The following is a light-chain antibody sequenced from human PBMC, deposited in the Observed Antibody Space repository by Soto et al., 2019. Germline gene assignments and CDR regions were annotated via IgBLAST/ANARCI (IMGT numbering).Light chain of an antibody. V-gene: IGKV3-15*01. CDR3: QQYNNWPPWT. J-gene: IGKJ1*01. CDR2: GAS. Sequence: EVVMTQSPATLSVSPGDRATLSCRASQSVSNNLAWYQQKSGQAPRLLIYGASTRATGIPARFSGSGSGTEFTPTISSLQSEDFAVYYCQQYNNWPPWTFGQGTEVQIK. CDR1: QSVSNN.